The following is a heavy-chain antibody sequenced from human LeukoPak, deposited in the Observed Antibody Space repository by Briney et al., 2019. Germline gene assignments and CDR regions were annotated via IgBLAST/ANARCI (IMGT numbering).Heavy chain of an antibody. J-gene: IGHJ6*02. CDR1: GYTFTTRA. Sequence: ASVKVSCKASGYTFTTRAIHWVRLAPGQGLVWVGIINPSGDSTNYAQKFQGRVTMTSDTSKSTVYMELRSLRSEDTAVYYCARVSGYCSGGTCYGLPSHGLDVWGQGTPVTVSS. CDR3: ARVSGYCSGGTCYGLPSHGLDV. V-gene: IGHV1-46*01. D-gene: IGHD2-15*01. CDR2: INPSGDST.